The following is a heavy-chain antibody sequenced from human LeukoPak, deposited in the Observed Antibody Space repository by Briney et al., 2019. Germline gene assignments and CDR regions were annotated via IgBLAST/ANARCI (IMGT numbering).Heavy chain of an antibody. CDR1: GYTFTSYG. J-gene: IGHJ5*02. CDR2: SSAYDGNT. Sequence: ASVKVSCKASGYTFTSYGISWVRQAPGQGLEWMGWSSAYDGNTNYAQKLQGRVTMTTDTSTSTAYMGLRSLRSDDTAVYYCARGCRSSTSCYRGLDPWGQGTLVTVSS. V-gene: IGHV1-18*01. CDR3: ARGCRSSTSCYRGLDP. D-gene: IGHD2-2*02.